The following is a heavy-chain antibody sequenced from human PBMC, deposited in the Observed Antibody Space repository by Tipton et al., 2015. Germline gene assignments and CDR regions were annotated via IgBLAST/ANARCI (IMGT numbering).Heavy chain of an antibody. CDR3: ARGALSYYYSSGRWLAY. CDR2: IIPVFGIV. J-gene: IGHJ4*02. V-gene: IGHV1-69*01. Sequence: QVQLVQSGAEVQKPGSSVKVSCKASGGTFDSHVINWVRQDPGQGLEWMGGIIPVFGIVNYAQKFKGRVTMTADESTSTAYLQLTSLTSEDTAVYYCARGALSYYYSSGRWLAYWGQGTLVTVSS. D-gene: IGHD3-22*01. CDR1: GGTFDSHV.